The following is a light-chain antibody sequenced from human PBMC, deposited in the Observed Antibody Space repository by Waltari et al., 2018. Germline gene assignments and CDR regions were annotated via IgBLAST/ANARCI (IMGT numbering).Light chain of an antibody. Sequence: DIQMTQSPSTLSASAGDRVTITCRASQSISTSLAWYQQRPGKAPKLLIYKASTLENEVPSRFSGSGSGTEFTLTISSLQPDDFATYYCQQFDSYPVTFGQGTKVEIK. V-gene: IGKV1-5*03. CDR2: KAS. J-gene: IGKJ2*01. CDR3: QQFDSYPVT. CDR1: QSISTS.